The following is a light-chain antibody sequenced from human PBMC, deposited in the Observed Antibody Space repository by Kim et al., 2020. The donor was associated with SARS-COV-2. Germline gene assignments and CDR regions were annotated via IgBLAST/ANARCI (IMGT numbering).Light chain of an antibody. CDR2: KAS. CDR1: QSIERW. V-gene: IGKV1-5*03. CDR3: QQYYTWT. Sequence: LSASVGDSVTITGRASQSIERWVAWYQQKPGRAPNLLIYKASVLEPGVPSKFSGSGFGTEFTLTIGDLQPGDSATYYCQQYYTWTFGQGTKVDIK. J-gene: IGKJ1*01.